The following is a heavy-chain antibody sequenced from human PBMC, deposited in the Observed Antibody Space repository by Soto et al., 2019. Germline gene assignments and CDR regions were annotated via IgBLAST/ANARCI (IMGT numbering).Heavy chain of an antibody. V-gene: IGHV1-18*01. Sequence: QAQLVQSGGEVKKPGASVKVSCKASGYTFTSYGVTWVRQAPGQGLEWMGWISGYNGNTNYAQKFQGRVTMTTDTSMNTGYMELRSLRSDDTAVYYCAREIPTTVTSFAFDMWGQGTMVTVSS. CDR3: AREIPTTVTSFAFDM. D-gene: IGHD4-17*01. CDR1: GYTFTSYG. J-gene: IGHJ3*02. CDR2: ISGYNGNT.